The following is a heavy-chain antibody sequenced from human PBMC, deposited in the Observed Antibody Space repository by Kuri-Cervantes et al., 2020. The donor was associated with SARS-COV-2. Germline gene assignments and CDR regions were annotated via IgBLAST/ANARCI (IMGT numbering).Heavy chain of an antibody. V-gene: IGHV1-2*02. Sequence: ASAKVSCKVSGDTFTGYYMHWGLQAPGQGLEWMGWINRNSGGTNYAEKFQGRVTMTRDTSISTAYVELSRLRSDDTAVYYCARDRTRSSWYVWGGSIYGMDVWGQGTTVTVSS. CDR3: ARDRTRSSWYVWGGSIYGMDV. D-gene: IGHD6-13*01. CDR2: INRNSGGT. J-gene: IGHJ6*02. CDR1: GDTFTGYY.